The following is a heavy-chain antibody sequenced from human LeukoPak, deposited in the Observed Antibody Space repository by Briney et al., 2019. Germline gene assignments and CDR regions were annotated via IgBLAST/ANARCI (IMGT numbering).Heavy chain of an antibody. CDR3: ARDLKDTGYTSGWYKD. V-gene: IGHV3-21*01. CDR1: RFPFSRYA. Sequence: PGGSLRLFCAPSRFPFSRYAVNWVRHAPGKGLEWVSSITSSSSDIYYAHSVKGIFHLSRDNPKNSLSPKMNRVSGGDACVFLCARDLKDTGYTSGWYKDWGQGTLVTVSS. CDR2: ITSSSSDI. J-gene: IGHJ4*02. D-gene: IGHD6-19*01.